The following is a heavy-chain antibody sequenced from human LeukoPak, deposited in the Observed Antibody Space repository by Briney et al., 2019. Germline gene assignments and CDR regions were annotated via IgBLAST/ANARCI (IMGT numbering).Heavy chain of an antibody. CDR1: GYTFTSYA. Sequence: ASVKVSCKASGYTFTSYAMHWVRQAPGQRLEWMGWINAGNGNTKYSQKFQGRVTITADESTSTAYKELSSLRSEDTAVYYCARETYYDFWSGHPSPAYYYYMDVWGKGTTVTVSS. J-gene: IGHJ6*03. V-gene: IGHV1-3*01. CDR2: INAGNGNT. CDR3: ARETYYDFWSGHPSPAYYYYMDV. D-gene: IGHD3-3*01.